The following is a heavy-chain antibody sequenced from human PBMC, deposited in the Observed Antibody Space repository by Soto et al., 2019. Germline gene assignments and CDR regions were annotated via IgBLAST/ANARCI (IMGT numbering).Heavy chain of an antibody. J-gene: IGHJ6*02. CDR2: IYYSGST. V-gene: IGHV4-30-4*01. D-gene: IGHD3-3*01. Sequence: SETLSLTCTVSGGSISSGDYYWSWIRQPPGKGLEWIGYIYYSGSTYYNPSLKSRVTISVDTSKNQFSLKLSSVTAADTAVYYCARGNYDFWSGYSPDYGMDVWGQGTTVTVSS. CDR3: ARGNYDFWSGYSPDYGMDV. CDR1: GGSISSGDYY.